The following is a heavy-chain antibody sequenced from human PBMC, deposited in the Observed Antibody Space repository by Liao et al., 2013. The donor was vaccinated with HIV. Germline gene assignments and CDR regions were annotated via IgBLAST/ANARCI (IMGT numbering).Heavy chain of an antibody. CDR1: GGSISSGSYY. J-gene: IGHJ2*01. V-gene: IGHV4-61*02. Sequence: QVQLQESGPGLVKPSQTLSLTCTVSGGSISSGSYYWSWIRQPAGKGLEWIGRIYTSGSTNYNPSLKSRVTISVDTSKNQFSLKLSSVTAADTAVYYCARGKTGDPRSYWYFDLWGLAPWSLSPQ. CDR2: IYTSGST. D-gene: IGHD7-27*01. CDR3: ARGKTGDPRSYWYFDL.